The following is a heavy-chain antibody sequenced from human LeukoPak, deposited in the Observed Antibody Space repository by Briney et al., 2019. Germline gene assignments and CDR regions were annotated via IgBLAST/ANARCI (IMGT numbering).Heavy chain of an antibody. CDR1: GYTFTSYG. J-gene: IGHJ5*02. V-gene: IGHV1-18*04. D-gene: IGHD3-10*01. CDR3: ARDHITMVRGVMKLVWFDP. Sequence: ASVKVSCRASGYTFTSYGISWVRQAPGQGLEWMGWISAYNGNTNYAQKLQGRVTMTTDTSTSTAYMELRSLRSDDTAVYYCARDHITMVRGVMKLVWFDPWGQGTLVTVSS. CDR2: ISAYNGNT.